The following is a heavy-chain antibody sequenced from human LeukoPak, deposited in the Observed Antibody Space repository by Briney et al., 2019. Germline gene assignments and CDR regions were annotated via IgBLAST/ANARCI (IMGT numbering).Heavy chain of an antibody. CDR3: ARGGRGSAAVVAPRSFDI. J-gene: IGHJ3*02. CDR2: TYTGGNS. CDR1: GFTVSSNY. Sequence: GGSLRLSCAASGFTVSSNYMSWVRQAPGKGLEWVSVTYTGGNSYYADSVKGRFIISRDISKNTLYLQMNSLRAEDSALHYCARGGRGSAAVVAPRSFDIWGQGTMVTVSS. D-gene: IGHD3-22*01. V-gene: IGHV3-53*01.